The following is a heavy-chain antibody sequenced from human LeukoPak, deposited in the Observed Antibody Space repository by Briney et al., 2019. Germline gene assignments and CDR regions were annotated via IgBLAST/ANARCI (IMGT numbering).Heavy chain of an antibody. V-gene: IGHV4-4*07. CDR3: ARDGGVAAAGEAFDY. CDR1: GGSISSYY. Sequence: SETLSLTCTVSGGSISSYYWSWIRQPAGKGLEWIGRIYTSGSTNYNPSLKSRVTMSVDTSKNQFSLKLSSVTAADTAVYYCARDGGVAAAGEAFDYWGQGTLVTVSS. CDR2: IYTSGST. J-gene: IGHJ4*02. D-gene: IGHD6-13*01.